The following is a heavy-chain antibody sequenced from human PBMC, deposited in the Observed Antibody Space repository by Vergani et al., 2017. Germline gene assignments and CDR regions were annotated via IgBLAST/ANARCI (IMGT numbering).Heavy chain of an antibody. CDR2: IIPILGIA. V-gene: IGHV1-69*04. CDR3: ARGTVTMEGSYYYYYYMDV. CDR1: GGTFSSYA. D-gene: IGHD4-17*01. Sequence: QVQLVQSGAEVKKPGASVKVSCKASGGTFSSYAISWVRQAPGQGLEWMGRIIPILGIANYAQKFQGRVTITADESTSTAYMELSSLRSEDTAVYYCARGTVTMEGSYYYYYYMDVWGKGTTVTVSS. J-gene: IGHJ6*03.